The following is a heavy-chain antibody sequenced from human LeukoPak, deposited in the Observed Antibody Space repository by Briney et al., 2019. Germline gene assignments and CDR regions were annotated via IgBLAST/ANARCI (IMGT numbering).Heavy chain of an antibody. J-gene: IGHJ4*02. D-gene: IGHD1-26*01. CDR2: IIPILGIA. CDR3: ARGPAYSGSYYGDWGHYFDC. V-gene: IGHV1-69*02. Sequence: GSSVRVSCKASGGTFSSYTISWVRQAPGQGLEWMGRIIPILGIANYAQKFQGRVTITADKSTSTAYMELSSLRSEDTAVYYCARGPAYSGSYYGDWGHYFDCWGQGTLVTVSS. CDR1: GGTFSSYT.